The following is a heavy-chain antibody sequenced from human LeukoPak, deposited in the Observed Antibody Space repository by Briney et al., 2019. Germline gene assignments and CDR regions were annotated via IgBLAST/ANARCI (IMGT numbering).Heavy chain of an antibody. CDR2: IIPIFGTA. CDR3: ARDLGFTMVRGRINWFDP. V-gene: IGHV1-69*01. CDR1: GGTFSSYA. J-gene: IGHJ5*02. D-gene: IGHD3-10*01. Sequence: SVKVSCKASGGTFSSYAISWVRQAPGQGLEWMGGIIPIFGTANYAQKFQGRVTITADESTSTAYMELSSLRSEDTAVYYCARDLGFTMVRGRINWFDPWGQGTLVTVS.